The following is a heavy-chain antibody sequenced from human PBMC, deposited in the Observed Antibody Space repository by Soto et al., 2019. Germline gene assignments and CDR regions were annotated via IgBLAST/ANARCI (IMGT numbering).Heavy chain of an antibody. CDR3: ARGRFLEWLSQLYYMDV. V-gene: IGHV1-8*01. Sequence: ASVKVSCKASGYTFTSYDINWVRQATGQGLEWMGWMNPNSGNTGYAQKFQGRVTMTRNTSISTAYMELSSLRSEDTAVYYCARGRFLEWLSQLYYMDVWGKGTTVTVSS. J-gene: IGHJ6*03. CDR2: MNPNSGNT. D-gene: IGHD3-3*01. CDR1: GYTFTSYD.